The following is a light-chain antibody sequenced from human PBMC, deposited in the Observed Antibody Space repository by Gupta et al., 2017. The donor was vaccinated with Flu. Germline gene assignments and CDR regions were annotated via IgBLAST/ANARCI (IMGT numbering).Light chain of an antibody. J-gene: IGLJ3*02. CDR1: SSNIGDNA. CDR2: YDD. CDR3: STWDDSLDGWV. Sequence: ISCSGSSSNIGDNAVNWYQQLPGKAPKLLIYYDDRLPSGVSVRFSGSKSGTSASLAISGLQSEDEADYYCSTWDDSLDGWVFGGGTKLTVL. V-gene: IGLV1-36*01.